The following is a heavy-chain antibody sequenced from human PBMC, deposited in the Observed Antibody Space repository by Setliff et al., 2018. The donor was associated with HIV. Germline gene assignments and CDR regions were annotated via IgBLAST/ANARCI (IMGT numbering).Heavy chain of an antibody. D-gene: IGHD1-26*01. CDR1: GGSISSSSHY. CDR3: ASHLPPYSGNFDY. CDR2: IYFSGST. J-gene: IGHJ4*01. Sequence: SETLSLTCTVSGGSISSSSHYWGWIRQPPGKGLEWIGSIYFSGSTYYNPSLKSRVTISVDTSKNQFSLKLSSVTAADTAVYYCASHLPPYSGNFDYWGHGTLVTVSS. V-gene: IGHV4-39*01.